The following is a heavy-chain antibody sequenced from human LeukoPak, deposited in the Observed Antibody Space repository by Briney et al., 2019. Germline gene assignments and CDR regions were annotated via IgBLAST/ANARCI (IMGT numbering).Heavy chain of an antibody. Sequence: GASVKVSCKASGYTFTGYYMHWVRQAPGQGLEWMGWISAYNGNTNYAQKLQGRVTMTTDTSTSTAYMELRSLRSDDTAVYYCARAKRVAVAGLDYWGQGTLVTVSS. CDR2: ISAYNGNT. D-gene: IGHD6-19*01. CDR1: GYTFTGYY. CDR3: ARAKRVAVAGLDY. V-gene: IGHV1-18*04. J-gene: IGHJ4*02.